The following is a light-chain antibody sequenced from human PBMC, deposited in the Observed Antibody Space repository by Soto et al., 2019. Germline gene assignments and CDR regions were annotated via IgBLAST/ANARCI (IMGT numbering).Light chain of an antibody. CDR2: GAS. CDR1: QSVSSSY. CDR3: QQYGNSPT. J-gene: IGKJ2*01. Sequence: EIVLTQSPGTLSLSPGERATLSCRASQSVSSSYLAWYQQKPGQAPRLLIYGASGRAAGIPDRFSVSGSGTDFTLIISRLEPEDSEVYYCQQYGNSPTFGQGTKLEIK. V-gene: IGKV3-20*01.